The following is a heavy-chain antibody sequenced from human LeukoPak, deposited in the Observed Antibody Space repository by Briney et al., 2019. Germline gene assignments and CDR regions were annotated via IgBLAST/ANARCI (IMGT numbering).Heavy chain of an antibody. J-gene: IGHJ4*02. CDR2: INHTGGT. CDR3: ARDEPTGTG. CDR1: GGSFSDYY. Sequence: PSETLSLTCAVYGGSFSDYYWSWIRQPPGKGLEWIGEINHTGGTNYNPSLKTRVTMSVDTSKNQLSLKLRSVTAADTAVYYCARDEPTGTGWGQGTLVTVSS. D-gene: IGHD1-1*01. V-gene: IGHV4-34*01.